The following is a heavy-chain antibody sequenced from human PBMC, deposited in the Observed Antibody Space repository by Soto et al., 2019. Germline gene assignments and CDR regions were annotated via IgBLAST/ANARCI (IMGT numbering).Heavy chain of an antibody. Sequence: PSETLSLTCAVSGGSFSGYYWSWIRQPPGKGLEWIGEINHSGSTNYNPSLKSRVTISVDTSKNQFSLKLSSLTAADTAVYYCARGFKRSRIAAAGNFDYWGQGTLVTVSS. V-gene: IGHV4-34*01. J-gene: IGHJ4*02. CDR2: INHSGST. D-gene: IGHD6-13*01. CDR3: ARGFKRSRIAAAGNFDY. CDR1: GGSFSGYY.